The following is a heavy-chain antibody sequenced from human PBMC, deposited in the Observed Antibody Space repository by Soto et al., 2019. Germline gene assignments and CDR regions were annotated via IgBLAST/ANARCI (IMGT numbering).Heavy chain of an antibody. CDR2: RYPGDSGT. V-gene: IGHV5-51*01. CDR1: FW. D-gene: IGHD6-6*01. CDR3: AVSEYSSSLEGPYFYQGMEV. J-gene: IGHJ6*01. Sequence: FWSCRVIKKHGKGLEWMGVRYPGDSGTRYSPSFQGQVTISADKSISTAYLQWSSLKASDTAMYYCAVSEYSSSLEGPYFYQGMEVWRHGTSDTVSS.